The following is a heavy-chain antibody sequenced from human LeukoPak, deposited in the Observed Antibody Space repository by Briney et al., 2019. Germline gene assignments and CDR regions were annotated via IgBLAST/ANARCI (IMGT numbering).Heavy chain of an antibody. Sequence: SGGSLRLSCAASGFAFNNFGMHWVRQAPGKGLEWVAVISFDGANKHYADFVRGRFSISRDNSKNTLYLQMNSLTTEDKAVYYCAREGSIPEYDSSPFFDYWGQGTLVTVSS. CDR3: AREGSIPEYDSSPFFDY. D-gene: IGHD6-6*01. CDR2: ISFDGANK. V-gene: IGHV3-30*05. J-gene: IGHJ4*02. CDR1: GFAFNNFG.